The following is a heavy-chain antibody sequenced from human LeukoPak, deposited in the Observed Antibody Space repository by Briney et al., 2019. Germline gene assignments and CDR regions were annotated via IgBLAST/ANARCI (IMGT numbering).Heavy chain of an antibody. D-gene: IGHD6-13*01. V-gene: IGHV4-4*07. J-gene: IGHJ4*02. CDR3: AREGSIAADTFDY. CDR2: IYTSGST. CDR1: GDSISRYY. Sequence: SSETLSLTCTVSGDSISRYYWSWIRQPAGKGLEWLGRIYTSGSTNYNPSLKSRVTISVDTSKNQFSLKLSSVTAADTAVYYCAREGSIAADTFDYWGQGTLVTVSS.